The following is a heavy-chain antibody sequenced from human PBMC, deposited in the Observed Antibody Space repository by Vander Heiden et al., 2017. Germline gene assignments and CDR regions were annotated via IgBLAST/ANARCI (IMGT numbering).Heavy chain of an antibody. CDR2: ISYDGNNK. V-gene: IGHV3-30*18. J-gene: IGHJ4*02. CDR1: GLSFSTYG. Sequence: QVQLVESGGGVVRPGRSLRPSWAASGLSFSTYGMHWVRQAPGKGLEWVAVISYDGNNKYYADSVKGRFTISRDNSDSTLYLQMNSLGVEDTAVYYCAKVFNGYVQSSHYFDQWGQGTLVTVSS. CDR3: AKVFNGYVQSSHYFDQ. D-gene: IGHD2-8*01.